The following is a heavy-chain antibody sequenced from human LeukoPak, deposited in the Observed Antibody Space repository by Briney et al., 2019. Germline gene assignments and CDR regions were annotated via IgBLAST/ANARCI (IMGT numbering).Heavy chain of an antibody. CDR2: INESGST. D-gene: IGHD3-22*01. CDR1: GFTFSSYA. CDR3: ARDLVVITARNFDY. V-gene: IGHV4-34*01. Sequence: GSLRLSCAASGFTFSSYAMSWLRQPPGKGLEWIGEINESGSTNYNPSLKSRVTISIDTSKKQFSLNVNSVTAADTAVYYCARDLVVITARNFDYWGQGTLVTVSS. J-gene: IGHJ4*02.